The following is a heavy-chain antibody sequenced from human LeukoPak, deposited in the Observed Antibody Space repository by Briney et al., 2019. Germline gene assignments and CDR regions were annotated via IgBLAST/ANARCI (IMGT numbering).Heavy chain of an antibody. CDR3: ARQVIVGATPNYFDY. D-gene: IGHD1-26*01. V-gene: IGHV1-69*05. Sequence: SVKVSCKASGGTFSSYAISWVRQAPGQGLEWMGGIIPIFGTANYTQKFQGRVTITTDESTSTAYMELSSLRSEDTAVYYCARQVIVGATPNYFDYWGQGTLVTVSS. J-gene: IGHJ4*02. CDR1: GGTFSSYA. CDR2: IIPIFGTA.